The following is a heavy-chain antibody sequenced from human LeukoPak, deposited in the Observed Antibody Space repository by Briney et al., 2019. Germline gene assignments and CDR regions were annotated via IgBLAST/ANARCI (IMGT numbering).Heavy chain of an antibody. J-gene: IGHJ4*02. CDR1: GYTFTSYG. V-gene: IGHV1-18*01. Sequence: ASVKVSCKASGYTFTSYGISWVRQAPGQGLEWLGWISTYNNNTHYAQKFQVRVTMTTDTSTSTAYMELRSLRSDDTAVYHCARVSGSYRGAIDYWGQGTLVTVSS. CDR3: ARVSGSYRGAIDY. CDR2: ISTYNNNT. D-gene: IGHD1-26*01.